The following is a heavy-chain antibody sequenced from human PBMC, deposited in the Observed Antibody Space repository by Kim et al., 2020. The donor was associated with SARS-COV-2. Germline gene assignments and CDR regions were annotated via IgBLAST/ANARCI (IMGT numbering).Heavy chain of an antibody. CDR3: ARNRGLDY. CDR2: INQDGSEK. D-gene: IGHD3-10*01. CDR1: GFTFSNYW. Sequence: GGSLRLSCAASGFTFSNYWMTWVRQAPGKGLEWVANINQDGSEKYYVDSVKGRFTVSRDNAKNSLYMQINSLRAEDTAVYYCARNRGLDYWGQGTLVTVS. V-gene: IGHV3-7*01. J-gene: IGHJ4*02.